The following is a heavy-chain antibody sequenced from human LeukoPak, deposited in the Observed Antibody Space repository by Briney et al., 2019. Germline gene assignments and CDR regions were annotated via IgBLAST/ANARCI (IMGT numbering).Heavy chain of an antibody. V-gene: IGHV3-7*01. Sequence: GGSLRLSCAASGFTFSSYCMSWVRQAPGKGLEWVAKIKQDGSEKYYVDSVKGRFTISRDNAKNSLYLQMNSLRAEDTAVYYCARDHDSSGYYYANNFDYWGQGTLVTVSS. CDR1: GFTFSSYC. D-gene: IGHD3-22*01. J-gene: IGHJ4*02. CDR3: ARDHDSSGYYYANNFDY. CDR2: IKQDGSEK.